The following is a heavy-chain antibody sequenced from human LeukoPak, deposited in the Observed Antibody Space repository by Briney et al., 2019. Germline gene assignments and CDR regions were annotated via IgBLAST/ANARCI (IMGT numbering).Heavy chain of an antibody. Sequence: GRPLRLSCAASGFTFSSYAMYWVRQAPGKGLEWVAVTSYDGSNKYYADSVKGRFTISRDNSKNTLYLQMNSLRVEDTAVYYCARGSPVDYWGQGTLVTVSS. J-gene: IGHJ4*02. CDR3: ARGSPVDY. CDR1: GFTFSSYA. V-gene: IGHV3-30-3*01. CDR2: TSYDGSNK.